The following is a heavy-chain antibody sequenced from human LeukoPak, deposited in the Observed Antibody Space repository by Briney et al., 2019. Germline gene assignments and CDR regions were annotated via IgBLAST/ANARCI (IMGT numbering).Heavy chain of an antibody. CDR3: AREYGPGFYFDY. J-gene: IGHJ4*02. CDR2: ISSGGSYI. V-gene: IGHV3-21*01. D-gene: IGHD3-9*01. CDR1: GFTFSTYT. Sequence: PGGSLRLSCAASGFTFSTYTMHCARQAPGRGVEWLYSISSGGSYIYYADSGRGRFTISRNNANNSLHLHMNSLRAEDAAVYFCAREYGPGFYFDYWGRETLVTVSS.